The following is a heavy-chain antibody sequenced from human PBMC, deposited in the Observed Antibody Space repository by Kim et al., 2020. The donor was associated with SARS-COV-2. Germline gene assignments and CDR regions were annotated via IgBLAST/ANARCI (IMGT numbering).Heavy chain of an antibody. CDR2: ISYDGSNK. D-gene: IGHD3-3*01. CDR3: AKASGSAYDFWSDYPNY. Sequence: GGSLRLSCAASGFTFRSYGMHWVRQAPGKGLEWVAVISYDGSNKYYADSEKGRFTISRDNSKNTLYLQMNSLRTEDTAVYYCAKASGSAYDFWSDYPNY. CDR1: GFTFRSYG. V-gene: IGHV3-30*18. J-gene: IGHJ6*01.